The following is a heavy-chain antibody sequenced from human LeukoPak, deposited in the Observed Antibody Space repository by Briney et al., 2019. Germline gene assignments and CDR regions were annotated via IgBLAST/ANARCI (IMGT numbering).Heavy chain of an antibody. CDR3: ARDSGAWGYYGSGSQGYFDY. J-gene: IGHJ4*02. CDR1: GGSISSGGYY. Sequence: PSQTLSLTCTVSGGSISSGGYYWSWIRQPPGKGLEWIGYIYYSGSTYYNPSLKSRVTISVDTSKNQFSLKLSSVTAADTAVYYCARDSGAWGYYGSGSQGYFDYWGQGTLVTVSS. V-gene: IGHV4-31*03. D-gene: IGHD3-10*01. CDR2: IYYSGST.